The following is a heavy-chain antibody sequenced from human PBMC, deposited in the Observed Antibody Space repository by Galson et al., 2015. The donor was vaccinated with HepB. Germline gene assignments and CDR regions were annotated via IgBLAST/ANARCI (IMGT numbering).Heavy chain of an antibody. CDR1: GFTFSSYG. D-gene: IGHD5-18*01. CDR3: AKGPGSYGVSPCDY. V-gene: IGHV3-33*06. CDR2: IWYDGSNK. J-gene: IGHJ4*02. Sequence: SLRLSCAASGFTFSSYGMHWVRQAPGKGLEWVAVIWYDGSNKYYADSVKGRFTISRDNSKNTLYLQMNSLRAEDTAVYYCAKGPGSYGVSPCDYWGQGTLVTVSS.